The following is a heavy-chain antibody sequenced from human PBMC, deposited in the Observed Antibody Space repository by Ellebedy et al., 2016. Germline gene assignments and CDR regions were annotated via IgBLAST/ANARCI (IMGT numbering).Heavy chain of an antibody. Sequence: GESLKISCAASGFTFSHYWMTWVRLAPGKGLEWVANMNQDGSEKYYVDSIKGRLTISRDNAKNSLYLQMNSLGAEDTAVYYCARDNLGDYLYDYWGQGTLVTVSS. CDR1: GFTFSHYW. V-gene: IGHV3-7*03. D-gene: IGHD4-17*01. CDR2: MNQDGSEK. CDR3: ARDNLGDYLYDY. J-gene: IGHJ4*02.